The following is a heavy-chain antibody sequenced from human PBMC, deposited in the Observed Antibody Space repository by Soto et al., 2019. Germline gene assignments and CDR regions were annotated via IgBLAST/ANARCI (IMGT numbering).Heavy chain of an antibody. J-gene: IGHJ4*02. CDR3: ARHRGPAPVY. D-gene: IGHD3-10*01. V-gene: IGHV4-39*01. Sequence: SETLSLTSTVSGGSISGYYWTWIRQPPGKGLEWVGSLFYGGTTDYNPSLKSRLTMSLDTSKNHFSLKLRSVTAADTAVYYCARHRGPAPVYWGQGTLVTVSS. CDR2: LFYGGTT. CDR1: GGSISGYY.